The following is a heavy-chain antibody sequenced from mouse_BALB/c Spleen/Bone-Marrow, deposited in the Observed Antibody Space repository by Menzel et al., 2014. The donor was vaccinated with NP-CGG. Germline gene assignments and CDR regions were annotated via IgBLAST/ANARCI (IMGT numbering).Heavy chain of an antibody. Sequence: EVQLQQSGGGLVQPGGSLKLSCAASGFDFSRYWMSWVRQAPGKGLEWIGEINPDSSPINYTPSLKDKFIIPRDNAKNTLYLQMRRVRSEDTALYYCARPHYYGSNAMDYWGQGTSVTVSS. D-gene: IGHD1-2*01. CDR1: GFDFSRYW. CDR3: ARPHYYGSNAMDY. V-gene: IGHV4-1*02. CDR2: INPDSSPI. J-gene: IGHJ4*01.